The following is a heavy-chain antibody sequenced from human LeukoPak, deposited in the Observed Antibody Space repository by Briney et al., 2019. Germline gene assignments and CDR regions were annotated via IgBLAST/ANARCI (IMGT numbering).Heavy chain of an antibody. D-gene: IGHD2-8*01. CDR3: ARRLSVLTPTYYYYYMDV. J-gene: IGHJ6*03. CDR2: IYYSGST. V-gene: IGHV4-39*01. Sequence: SGTLSLTCAVSGGSISSSSYYWGWIRQPPGKGLEWIGSIYYSGSTYYNPSLKSRVTISVDTSKNQFSLKLSSVTAADTAVYYCARRLSVLTPTYYYYYMDVWGKGTTVTVSS. CDR1: GGSISSSSYY.